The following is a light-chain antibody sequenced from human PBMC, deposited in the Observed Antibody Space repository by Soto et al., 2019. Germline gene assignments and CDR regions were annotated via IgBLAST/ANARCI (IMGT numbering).Light chain of an antibody. CDR2: GAS. CDR3: LQYNNWPFT. CDR1: QGIRND. V-gene: IGKV1-17*01. Sequence: DIEITQSPSSLSASLGDRITITCRASQGIRNDVGWYQQEAGKAPRLLIYGASSLATGVASRFSGSGSGTEFTLTISSLQSEDFATYYCLQYNNWPFTFGGGTKVDNK. J-gene: IGKJ4*01.